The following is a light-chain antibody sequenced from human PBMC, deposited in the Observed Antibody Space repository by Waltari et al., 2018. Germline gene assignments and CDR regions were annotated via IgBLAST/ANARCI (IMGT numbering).Light chain of an antibody. J-gene: IGLJ2*01. Sequence: QSALTQPASVSGSPGQSITISCTGTSSDVGGYNYVSWYQQHPAKAPKLMIFDVTNRPSGVSNRFSGSKSGNTASLTISGLQAEDEADYYCSAYISSSTLELFGGGTRLTVL. CDR2: DVT. V-gene: IGLV2-14*03. CDR1: SSDVGGYNY. CDR3: SAYISSSTLEL.